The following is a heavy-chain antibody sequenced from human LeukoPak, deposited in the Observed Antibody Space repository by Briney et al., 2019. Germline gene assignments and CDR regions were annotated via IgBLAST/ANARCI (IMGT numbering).Heavy chain of an antibody. CDR1: GFTFSSYE. V-gene: IGHV3-48*03. CDR2: ISSSGSTI. D-gene: IGHD3-22*01. J-gene: IGHJ4*02. Sequence: PGGSLRLSCAASGFTFSSYEMNWVRQAPGKGLEWVSYISSSGSTIYYADSVKGRFTISRDNAKNSLYLQMNSLRAEDTAVYYCARDPTAYYDSSGYYLNTIDYWGQGTPVTVSS. CDR3: ARDPTAYYDSSGYYLNTIDY.